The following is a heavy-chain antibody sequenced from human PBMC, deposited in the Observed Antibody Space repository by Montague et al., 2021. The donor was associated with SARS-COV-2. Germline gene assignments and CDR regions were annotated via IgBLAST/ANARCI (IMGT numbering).Heavy chain of an antibody. Sequence: SLRLSCAVSGFTFGDYAMSWVRQAPGKGLEWVSGISWASGSIAYADSVKGRFTISRYNAKNSLYLQMNSLRAEDTALYYCAKEGTPTAGTTFSRYLQHWGQGTLVTVSS. CDR3: AKEGTPTAGTTFSRYLQH. CDR1: GFTFGDYA. J-gene: IGHJ1*01. D-gene: IGHD6-13*01. V-gene: IGHV3-9*01. CDR2: ISWASGSI.